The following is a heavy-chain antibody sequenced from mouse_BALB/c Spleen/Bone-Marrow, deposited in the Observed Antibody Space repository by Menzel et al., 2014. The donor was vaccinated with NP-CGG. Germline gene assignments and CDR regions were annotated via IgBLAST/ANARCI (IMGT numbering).Heavy chain of an antibody. J-gene: IGHJ3*01. CDR1: GYSFXGYT. D-gene: IGHD1-1*01. V-gene: IGHV1-18*01. CDR2: INPYNGGT. CDR3: ARDYYGSSYGFAY. Sequence: EVQLVESGPELVKPGASMKISCKASGYSFXGYTMNWVKQSHGKNLEWIGLINPYNGGTSYNQKFKGKATLTVDKSSSTAYMELLSLTSEDSAVYYCARDYYGSSYGFAYWGQGTLVTVSA.